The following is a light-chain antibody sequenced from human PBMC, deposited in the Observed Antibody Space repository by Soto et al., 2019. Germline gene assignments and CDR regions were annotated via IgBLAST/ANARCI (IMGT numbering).Light chain of an antibody. V-gene: IGLV2-8*01. CDR3: SSYAGNKNV. CDR2: EVS. Sequence: QSVLTQPPSASGSPGQSVTISCTGTSSDVGGYNYVSWYQQHPGEAPKLMIYEVSRRPSGVPDRFSGSKSGNTASLTVSGLQAEDEADYYCSSYAGNKNVFGTGTKVT. J-gene: IGLJ1*01. CDR1: SSDVGGYNY.